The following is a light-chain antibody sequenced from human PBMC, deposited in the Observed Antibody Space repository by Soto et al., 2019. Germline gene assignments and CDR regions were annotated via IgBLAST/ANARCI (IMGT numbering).Light chain of an antibody. CDR3: SSYTSSSPQLV. Sequence: QSALTQPASVSGSPGQSITISCTGSSSDVGGYNYVSWYQQHPGKAPKLMIYDVSNRPSGVSNRFSGSKSGNTASLTSSGLQAEDEADYYSSSYTSSSPQLVFGGGTKLTVL. J-gene: IGLJ2*01. CDR1: SSDVGGYNY. V-gene: IGLV2-14*01. CDR2: DVS.